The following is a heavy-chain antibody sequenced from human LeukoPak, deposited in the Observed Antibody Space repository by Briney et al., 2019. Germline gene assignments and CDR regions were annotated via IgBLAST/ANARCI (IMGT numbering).Heavy chain of an antibody. Sequence: GGSLRLSCAASGFTFSSYAMHWVRQAPGKGLEWVANIKQDGSEKYYVDSVKGRFTISRDNAKNSLYLQMNSLRAEDTAVYYCTPLLQVDYWGQGTLVTVSS. D-gene: IGHD3-10*01. J-gene: IGHJ4*02. V-gene: IGHV3-7*01. CDR1: GFTFSSYA. CDR3: TPLLQVDY. CDR2: IKQDGSEK.